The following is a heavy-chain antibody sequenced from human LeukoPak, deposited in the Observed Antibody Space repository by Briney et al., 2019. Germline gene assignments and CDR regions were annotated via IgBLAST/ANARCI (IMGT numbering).Heavy chain of an antibody. Sequence: PGGSLRLSCAASGFTFSSYAMHWVRQAPGKGLEWVAVISYDGSNKYYADSVKGRFTISRDNSKNTLYLQMNSLRAEDTAVYYCARDQYYGSGSYGTYGMDVWGQGTTVTVSS. J-gene: IGHJ6*02. V-gene: IGHV3-30-3*01. CDR2: ISYDGSNK. CDR1: GFTFSSYA. D-gene: IGHD3-10*01. CDR3: ARDQYYGSGSYGTYGMDV.